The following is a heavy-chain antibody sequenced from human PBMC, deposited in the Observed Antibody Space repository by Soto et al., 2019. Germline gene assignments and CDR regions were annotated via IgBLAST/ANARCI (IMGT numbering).Heavy chain of an antibody. Sequence: QVQLVESGGGVVQPGRSLRLSCAASGFTFSSYGMHWVRQAPGKGLEWVAVISYDGSNKYYADSVKGRFTLSRDNSKNALYVQMNSLRAEDTAVYYCAKGRVSLTGYFDYWGQGPLVTVSS. CDR2: ISYDGSNK. D-gene: IGHD3-9*01. CDR3: AKGRVSLTGYFDY. J-gene: IGHJ4*02. CDR1: GFTFSSYG. V-gene: IGHV3-30*18.